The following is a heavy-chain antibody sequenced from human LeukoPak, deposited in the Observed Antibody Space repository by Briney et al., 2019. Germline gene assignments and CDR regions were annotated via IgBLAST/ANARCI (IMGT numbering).Heavy chain of an antibody. CDR3: ARISCSSGWFPEMTWFDP. Sequence: GGSLRLSCAASGFTFSRYGMSWVRQAPGKGLEWVSAISGSGGSTYYADSVKGRFTISRDNSKNTLYLQMNSLRAEDTAVYYCARISCSSGWFPEMTWFDPWGQGTLVTVSS. J-gene: IGHJ5*02. CDR1: GFTFSRYG. D-gene: IGHD6-19*01. V-gene: IGHV3-23*01. CDR2: ISGSGGST.